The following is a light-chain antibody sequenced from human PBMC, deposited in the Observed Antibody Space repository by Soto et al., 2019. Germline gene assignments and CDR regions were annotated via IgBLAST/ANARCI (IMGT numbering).Light chain of an antibody. CDR2: DAS. Sequence: EIVLTQSPGTLSLSPGERATLSCRSSQSVSSSYLAWYQQKPGQAPRLLIYDASNRATGIPDRFSGSGSGTDFTLTISRLEPEDFAVYYCQQYGNSPTFGHGTKVEIK. J-gene: IGKJ1*01. CDR3: QQYGNSPT. CDR1: QSVSSSY. V-gene: IGKV3-20*01.